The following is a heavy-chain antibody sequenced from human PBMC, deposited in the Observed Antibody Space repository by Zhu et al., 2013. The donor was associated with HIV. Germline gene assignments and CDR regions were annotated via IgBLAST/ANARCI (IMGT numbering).Heavy chain of an antibody. J-gene: IGHJ4*02. D-gene: IGHD4-17*01. CDR2: MKSKTDGGTT. Sequence: EVQLVESGGGSVKPGGSLRLSCAASGFVFGDAWMTWVRQAPGKGLEWVGRMKSKTDGGTTDYTAPVKDRFTISRDDSKATLYLQMNSLKTEDTAVYYCTRSDPTVTTSLGYWGQGTLVTVSS. V-gene: IGHV3-15*01. CDR1: GFVFGDAW. CDR3: TRSDPTVTTSLGY.